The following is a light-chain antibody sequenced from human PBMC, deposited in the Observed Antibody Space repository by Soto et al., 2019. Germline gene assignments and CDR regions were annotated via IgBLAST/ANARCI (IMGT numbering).Light chain of an antibody. V-gene: IGKV1-5*01. J-gene: IGKJ4*01. Sequence: DIQMTQSPSSLSASVGDRVTITCQASQNINNYLNWYQQKPGRAPKLLIYDASSLESGVPSRFSGSGSGTEFTLTISSLQPDDFATYYCQQYNNWSGLTFGGGTKVDIK. CDR1: QNINNY. CDR3: QQYNNWSGLT. CDR2: DAS.